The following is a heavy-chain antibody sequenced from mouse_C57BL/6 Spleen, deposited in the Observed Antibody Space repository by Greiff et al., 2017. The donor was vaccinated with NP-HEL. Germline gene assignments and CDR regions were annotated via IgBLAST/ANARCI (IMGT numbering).Heavy chain of an antibody. V-gene: IGHV1-7*01. CDR1: GYTFTSYW. CDR3: ARAPYDYDGAWFAY. J-gene: IGHJ3*01. Sequence: QVQLKESGAELAKPGASVKLSCKASGYTFTSYWMHWVKQRPGQGLEWIGYINPSSGYTKYNQKFKDKATLTADKSSSTAYMQLSSLTYEDSAVDYCARAPYDYDGAWFAYWGQGTLVTVSA. CDR2: INPSSGYT. D-gene: IGHD2-4*01.